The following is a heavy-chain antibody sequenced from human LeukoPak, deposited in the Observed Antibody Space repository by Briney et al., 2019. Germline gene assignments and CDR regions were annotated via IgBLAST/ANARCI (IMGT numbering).Heavy chain of an antibody. CDR2: KYYSGSA. Sequence: PSQTLSLTCSVSGVSISDGRYYWTWIRQHPGRGLEWIGYKYYSGSAKYNPSLKSRLTISVDTSKNQFSLQLSSVTAADTAMYYCATPYCSSISCLDVFNNWVQGTMVTVSS. J-gene: IGHJ3*01. V-gene: IGHV4-31*03. CDR1: GVSISDGRYY. CDR3: ATPYCSSISCLDVFNN. D-gene: IGHD2-2*01.